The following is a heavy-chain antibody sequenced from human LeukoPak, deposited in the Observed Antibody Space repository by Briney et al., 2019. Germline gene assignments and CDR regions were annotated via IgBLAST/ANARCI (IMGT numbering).Heavy chain of an antibody. Sequence: SETLSLTCGVYGGSFRGYYWSWIRQPPGKGLEWIGEINHSGSTNYNPSLKSRVTISVDTSKNQFSLKLSSVTAADTAVYYCARGSGYSYGYSYYYYYMDVWGKGTTVTVSS. V-gene: IGHV4-34*01. J-gene: IGHJ6*03. CDR1: GGSFRGYY. CDR2: INHSGST. D-gene: IGHD5-18*01. CDR3: ARGSGYSYGYSYYYYYMDV.